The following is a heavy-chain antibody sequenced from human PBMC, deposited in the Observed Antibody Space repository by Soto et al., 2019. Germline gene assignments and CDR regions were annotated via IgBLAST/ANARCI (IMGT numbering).Heavy chain of an antibody. V-gene: IGHV3-9*01. Sequence: EVHPVESGGGLVQPGRSLRLSCAASGFTFDNYAMHWVRQAPGKGLEWVSGISWNSNTIAYADSVKGRFTISRDNAKNSLYLQMNSLRAEDTAFYYCAKDTGPNWGQGTLVTVSS. CDR3: AKDTGPN. J-gene: IGHJ4*02. CDR1: GFTFDNYA. CDR2: ISWNSNTI.